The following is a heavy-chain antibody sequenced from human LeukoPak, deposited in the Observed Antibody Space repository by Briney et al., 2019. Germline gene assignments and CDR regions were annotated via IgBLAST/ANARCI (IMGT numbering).Heavy chain of an antibody. CDR1: GGSISTHY. CDR2: IYYSGSP. CDR3: ARRYFDWLSAINDWYFDL. V-gene: IGHV4-59*11. Sequence: PSETLSLTCTVSGGSISTHYWSWIRQPPGKGLEWIGYIYYSGSPNYNPSLKSRVTISVDMSKNQFSLNLSSVTPADTAVYYCARRYFDWLSAINDWYFDLWGRGTLVTVSS. J-gene: IGHJ2*01. D-gene: IGHD3-9*01.